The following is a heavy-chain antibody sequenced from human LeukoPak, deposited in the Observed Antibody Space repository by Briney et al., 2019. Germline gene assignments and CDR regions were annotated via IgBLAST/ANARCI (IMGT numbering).Heavy chain of an antibody. D-gene: IGHD3-3*01. CDR1: GGSVSSGSYY. CDR2: IYYSGST. Sequence: SETLSLTCTVSGGSVSSGSYYWSWIRQPPGKGLDWIGYIYYSGSTNYNPSLKSRVTISVDTSKNQFSLKLSSVTAADTAVYYCARDSYYDFWSGYHDAFDIWGQGTMVTVSS. CDR3: ARDSYYDFWSGYHDAFDI. V-gene: IGHV4-61*01. J-gene: IGHJ3*02.